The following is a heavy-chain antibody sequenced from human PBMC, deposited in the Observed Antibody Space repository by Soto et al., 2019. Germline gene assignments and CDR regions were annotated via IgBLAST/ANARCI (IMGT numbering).Heavy chain of an antibody. Sequence: SETLSLTCTVSGVPIRSYFWSWIRQPPGKGLDWIGSTYYTADTKYSPSLESRATISADPSKKQFSLKLSSVTAADTAVYYCARQSSSWYRFYYYYYGMDVWGQGTTVTVSS. CDR3: ARQSSSWYRFYYYYYGMDV. CDR2: TYYTADT. D-gene: IGHD6-13*01. J-gene: IGHJ6*02. V-gene: IGHV4-59*08. CDR1: GVPIRSYF.